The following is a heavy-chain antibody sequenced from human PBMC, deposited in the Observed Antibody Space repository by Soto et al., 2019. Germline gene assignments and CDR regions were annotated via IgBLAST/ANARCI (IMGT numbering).Heavy chain of an antibody. J-gene: IGHJ6*02. CDR3: AREGYGSGSYYNEEYYYYYGMDV. CDR2: IYYSGST. CDR1: GGSISSYY. Sequence: SETLSLACTVSGGSISSYYWSWIRQPPGKGLEWIGYIYYSGSTNYNPSLKSRVTISVDTSKNQFSLKLSSVTAADTAVYYCAREGYGSGSYYNEEYYYYYGMDVWGQGTTVTVSS. D-gene: IGHD3-10*01. V-gene: IGHV4-59*01.